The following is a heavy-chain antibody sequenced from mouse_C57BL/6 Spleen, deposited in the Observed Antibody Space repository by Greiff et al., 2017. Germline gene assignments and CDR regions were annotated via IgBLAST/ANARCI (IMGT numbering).Heavy chain of an antibody. CDR1: GYTFTDYY. V-gene: IGHV1-26*01. Sequence: VQLQQSGPELVKPGASVKISCKASGYTFTDYYMNWVKQSHGKSLEWIGDINPNNGGTSYNQKFKGKATLTVDKSSSTAYMELRSLTSEDSAVYYCAPYEGAMDYWGQGTSVTVSS. CDR3: APYEGAMDY. D-gene: IGHD2-10*02. J-gene: IGHJ4*01. CDR2: INPNNGGT.